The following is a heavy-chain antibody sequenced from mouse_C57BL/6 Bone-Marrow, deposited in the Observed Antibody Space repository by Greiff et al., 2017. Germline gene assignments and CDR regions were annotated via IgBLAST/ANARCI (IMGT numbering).Heavy chain of an antibody. CDR3: AKGNYYGSSFFDY. CDR2: IWRGGST. J-gene: IGHJ2*01. Sequence: VMLVESGPGLVQPSQSLSITCTVSGFSLTSYGVHWVRQSPGKGLEWLGVIWRGGSTDYNAAFMSRLSITKDNSKSQVFFKMNSLQADDTAIYXCAKGNYYGSSFFDYWGQGTTLTVSS. CDR1: GFSLTSYG. V-gene: IGHV2-5*01. D-gene: IGHD1-1*01.